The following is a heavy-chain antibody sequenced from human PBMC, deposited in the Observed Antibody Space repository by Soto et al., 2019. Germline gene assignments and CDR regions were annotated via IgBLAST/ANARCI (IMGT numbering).Heavy chain of an antibody. CDR1: GGSISSSSYY. J-gene: IGHJ4*02. D-gene: IGHD3-3*01. CDR3: AAQRNYDFWSGYYTGGSFDY. V-gene: IGHV4-39*01. CDR2: IYYSGST. Sequence: SETLSLTCTVSGGSISSSSYYWGWIRQPPGKGLEWIGSIYYSGSTYYNPSLKSRVTISVDTSKNQFSLKLSSVTAADTAVYYCAAQRNYDFWSGYYTGGSFDYWGQGTLVTVSS.